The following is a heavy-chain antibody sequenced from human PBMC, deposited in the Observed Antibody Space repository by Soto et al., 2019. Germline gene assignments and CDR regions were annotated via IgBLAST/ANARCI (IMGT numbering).Heavy chain of an antibody. CDR3: ARDGDYAARYYSYMDV. CDR2: IVVGGGNT. CDR1: GFTFTSSA. V-gene: IGHV1-58*01. Sequence: SVKVSCKASGFTFTSSAVQWVRQARGQRLEWIGWIVVGGGNTNYAQKFQERVTITRDTSTSTVYMELSSLRSEDTAVYYCARDGDYAARYYSYMDVWGKGTTVTVSS. D-gene: IGHD4-17*01. J-gene: IGHJ6*03.